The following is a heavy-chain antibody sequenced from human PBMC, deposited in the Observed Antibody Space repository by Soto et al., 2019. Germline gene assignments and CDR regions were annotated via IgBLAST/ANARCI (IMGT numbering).Heavy chain of an antibody. CDR1: GFTFSSYS. Sequence: GGSLRLSCAASGFTFSSYSMNWVRRAPGEGLEWVSSISSSSSYIYYADSVKGRFIISRDNAKNSLYLQMNSLRAEDTAVYYCARDQDIVVVVAAPAYYYYGMDVWGQGTTVTVSS. V-gene: IGHV3-21*01. J-gene: IGHJ6*02. D-gene: IGHD2-15*01. CDR3: ARDQDIVVVVAAPAYYYYGMDV. CDR2: ISSSSSYI.